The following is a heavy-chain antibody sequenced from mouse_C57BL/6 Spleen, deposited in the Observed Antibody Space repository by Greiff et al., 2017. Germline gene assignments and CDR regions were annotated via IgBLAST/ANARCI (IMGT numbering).Heavy chain of an antibody. Sequence: QVQLQQPGAELVMPGASVKLSCKASGYTFTSYWMHWVKQRPGQGLEWIGEIDPSDSYTNYNQKFKGKSTLTVDKSSSTAYMQLSSLTSEDSAVYYYARYDSSGFDYWGQGTTLTVSS. CDR2: IDPSDSYT. J-gene: IGHJ2*01. CDR1: GYTFTSYW. CDR3: ARYDSSGFDY. V-gene: IGHV1-69*01. D-gene: IGHD3-2*02.